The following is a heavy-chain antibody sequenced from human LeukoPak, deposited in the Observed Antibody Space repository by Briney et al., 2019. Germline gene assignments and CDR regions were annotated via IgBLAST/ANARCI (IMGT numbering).Heavy chain of an antibody. V-gene: IGHV3-74*01. D-gene: IGHD2-2*01. CDR1: GFTSSNYW. J-gene: IGHJ4*02. Sequence: GSLRLSCAAPGFTSSNYWMYWVRQAPGKGLVWVSRIDSDGSSTNYADSVKGRFTVSRDNAKNTLYLQMTSLRAEDTAVYYCAKGGSTVIDYWGQGTLVTVSS. CDR3: AKGGSTVIDY. CDR2: IDSDGSST.